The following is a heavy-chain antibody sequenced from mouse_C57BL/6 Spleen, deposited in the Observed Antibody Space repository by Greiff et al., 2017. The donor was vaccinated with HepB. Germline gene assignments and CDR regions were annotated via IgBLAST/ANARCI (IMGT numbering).Heavy chain of an antibody. Sequence: QVQLQQSGAELVKPGASVKISCKASGYAFSSYWMNWVTQRPGKGLEWIGQNYPGDGDTNYNGKFKGKATLTADKSSSTAYMQLSSLTSEDSAVYFCARAELYYFDYWGQGTTLTVSS. CDR2: NYPGDGDT. CDR3: ARAELYYFDY. CDR1: GYAFSSYW. J-gene: IGHJ2*01. V-gene: IGHV1-80*01.